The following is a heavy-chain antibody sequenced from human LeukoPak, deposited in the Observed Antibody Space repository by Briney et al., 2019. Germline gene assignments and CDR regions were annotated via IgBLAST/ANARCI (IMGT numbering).Heavy chain of an antibody. CDR2: IRYDGSNK. Sequence: GGSLRLSCAASGFTFSSYGMHWVRQAPGKGLEWVAFIRYDGSNKYYADSVKGRFTISRDNSKNTLYLQMNSLRAEDTAVYYCAKALSSNHHDFDYWGQGPLVTVSS. CDR1: GFTFSSYG. J-gene: IGHJ4*02. CDR3: AKALSSNHHDFDY. V-gene: IGHV3-30*02. D-gene: IGHD4-11*01.